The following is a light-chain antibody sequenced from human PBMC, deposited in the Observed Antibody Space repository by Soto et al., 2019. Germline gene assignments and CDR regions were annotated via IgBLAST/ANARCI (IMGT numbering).Light chain of an antibody. CDR1: QSVSSSY. Sequence: EIVLTHSPATLSLSPGERVTLSCRASQSVSSSYLTWYQQKPGQAPRLVMYGASTRATGVPARFSGGGSGTEFTLTISSLQSDEFAVYYCQQYNSWPLTFGGGTKVDI. V-gene: IGKV3-15*01. CDR3: QQYNSWPLT. J-gene: IGKJ4*01. CDR2: GAS.